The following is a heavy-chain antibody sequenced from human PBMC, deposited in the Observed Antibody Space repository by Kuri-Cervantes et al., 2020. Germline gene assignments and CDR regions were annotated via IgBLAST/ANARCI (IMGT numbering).Heavy chain of an antibody. J-gene: IGHJ3*02. Sequence: GESLKISCAASGFTFNTYSMNWVRQAPGKGLEWVSSIDSTSTYKYYTDSVKGRFTISRDNSKNTLDLQMNSLRAEDTAVYYCAKDMLWLSHDYGDLDAFDIWGQGTMVTVSS. CDR1: GFTFNTYS. D-gene: IGHD4-17*01. V-gene: IGHV3-21*04. CDR3: AKDMLWLSHDYGDLDAFDI. CDR2: IDSTSTYK.